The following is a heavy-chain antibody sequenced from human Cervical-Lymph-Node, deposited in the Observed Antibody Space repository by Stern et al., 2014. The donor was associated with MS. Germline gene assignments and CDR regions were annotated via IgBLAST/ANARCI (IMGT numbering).Heavy chain of an antibody. V-gene: IGHV1-46*01. Sequence: VQLVESGAEVKKPGSSVKVSCKTSGYTFTSDNIHWVRQAPGQGLEWIGGINPSCGGTSHAQKFQDRLTMTRDTSTSTVYMELNSLKSDDTAVYFCARARTGGSRFDPWGQGTLVTVSS. D-gene: IGHD5-12*01. CDR2: INPSCGGT. CDR3: ARARTGGSRFDP. J-gene: IGHJ5*02. CDR1: GYTFTSDN.